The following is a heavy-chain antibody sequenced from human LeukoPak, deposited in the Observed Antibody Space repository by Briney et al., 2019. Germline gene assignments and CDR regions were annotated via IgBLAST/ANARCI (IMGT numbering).Heavy chain of an antibody. CDR2: ISTSGSTK. D-gene: IGHD3-10*01. CDR3: ARQYYYYFDY. J-gene: IGHJ4*02. Sequence: GGSLRLSCAASGFTFSSYEMNWVRQAPGKGLEWVSYISTSGSTKYYADSVKGRFTISRDNAKNSLYLQMNSLRAEDTAAYYCARQYYYYFDYWGQGALVTVSS. CDR1: GFTFSSYE. V-gene: IGHV3-48*03.